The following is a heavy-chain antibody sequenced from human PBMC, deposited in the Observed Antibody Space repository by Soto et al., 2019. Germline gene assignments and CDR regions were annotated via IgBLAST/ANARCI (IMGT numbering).Heavy chain of an antibody. CDR2: MYYSGST. Sequence: SETXSLTCTVSGGSVSSTSQYWGWVRQPTGKGLEWIGNMYYSGSTFYNPALKSLVTISVDTSKNQFSLKLSSVTAADTAVYYCATMGTPATGLSVLEYWGQGTLVT. CDR1: GGSVSSTSQY. J-gene: IGHJ4*02. CDR3: ATMGTPATGLSVLEY. D-gene: IGHD2-15*01. V-gene: IGHV4-39*07.